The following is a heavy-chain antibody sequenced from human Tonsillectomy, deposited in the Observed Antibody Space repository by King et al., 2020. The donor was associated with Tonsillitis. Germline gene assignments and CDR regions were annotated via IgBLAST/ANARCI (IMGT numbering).Heavy chain of an antibody. CDR2: ISSDGNNQ. J-gene: IGHJ4*02. Sequence: VQLVESGGGMVQPGRSLRLSCAASGFTFNTYAMHWVRQAPGKGLEWVAVISSDGNNQYYADSVKGRLTISRDNSKNTLYLQMDSLRAEDTAVYYCARRGELLWIGELYDFFDYWGQGTLVTVSS. CDR3: ARRGELLWIGELYDFFDY. D-gene: IGHD3-10*01. V-gene: IGHV3-30*04. CDR1: GFTFNTYA.